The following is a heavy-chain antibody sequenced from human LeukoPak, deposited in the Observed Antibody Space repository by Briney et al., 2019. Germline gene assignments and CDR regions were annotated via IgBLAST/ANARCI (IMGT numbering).Heavy chain of an antibody. J-gene: IGHJ3*02. V-gene: IGHV3-30*18. CDR3: AKVLYGTDAFDI. CDR1: GFTFSSYG. D-gene: IGHD4-17*01. Sequence: GRSLRLPCAASGFTFSSYGMHWVRQAPGKGLEWVAVISYDGSNKYYTDSVKGRFTISRDNSKNTLYLQMNSLRAEDTAVYYCAKVLYGTDAFDIWGQGTMVTVSS. CDR2: ISYDGSNK.